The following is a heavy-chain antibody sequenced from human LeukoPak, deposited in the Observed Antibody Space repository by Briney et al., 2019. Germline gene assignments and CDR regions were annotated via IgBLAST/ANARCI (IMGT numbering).Heavy chain of an antibody. CDR3: ALYSYGPNYFDY. Sequence: SETLSLTCAVYGGSFSGYYWSWIRQPPGKGREWKGEIKHSGSTNYNPSLKSRVTISVDTSKNQFSLKLSSVTAADTAVYYCALYSYGPNYFDYWGQGTLVTVSS. D-gene: IGHD5-18*01. CDR2: IKHSGST. V-gene: IGHV4-34*01. J-gene: IGHJ4*02. CDR1: GGSFSGYY.